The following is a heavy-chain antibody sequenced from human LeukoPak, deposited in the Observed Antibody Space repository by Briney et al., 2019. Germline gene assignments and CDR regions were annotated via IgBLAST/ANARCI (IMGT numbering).Heavy chain of an antibody. Sequence: GGSLRLSCAASGFTFSSYAMSWVRQAPGKGLEWVSAISGSGGSTYYPDSVKGRFTISRDNSKNTLYLQMNSLRAEDTAVYYCAKVAVVVSAAHFDYWGQGTLVTASP. V-gene: IGHV3-23*01. D-gene: IGHD2-2*01. J-gene: IGHJ4*02. CDR1: GFTFSSYA. CDR2: ISGSGGST. CDR3: AKVAVVVSAAHFDY.